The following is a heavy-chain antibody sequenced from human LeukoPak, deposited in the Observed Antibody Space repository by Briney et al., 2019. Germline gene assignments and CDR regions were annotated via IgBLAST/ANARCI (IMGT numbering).Heavy chain of an antibody. CDR1: GGTFSSYA. J-gene: IGHJ4*02. V-gene: IGHV1-69*13. CDR2: IIPIFGTA. CDR3: ARDVGSGSYYFDY. Sequence: GASVKVSCKASGGTFSSYAISWVRQAPGQGLEWMGGIIPIFGTANYAQKFQGRVTITADESTSTAYMELSSLRSEDTAVYYCARDVGSGSYYFDYWGQGTLVTVSS. D-gene: IGHD3-10*01.